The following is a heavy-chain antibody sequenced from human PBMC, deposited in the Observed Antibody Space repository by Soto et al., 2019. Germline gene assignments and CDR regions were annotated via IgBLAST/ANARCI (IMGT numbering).Heavy chain of an antibody. CDR2: ISGSGGST. V-gene: IGHV3-23*01. CDR3: AKDGTYDYIWGSYRPIDY. J-gene: IGHJ4*02. D-gene: IGHD3-16*02. Sequence: GGSLRLSCAASGFTFSSYAMSWVRQAPGKGLEWVSAISGSGGSTYYADSVKGRFTISRDNSKNTLYLQMNSLRAEDTAVYYCAKDGTYDYIWGSYRPIDYWGQGTPVTVSS. CDR1: GFTFSSYA.